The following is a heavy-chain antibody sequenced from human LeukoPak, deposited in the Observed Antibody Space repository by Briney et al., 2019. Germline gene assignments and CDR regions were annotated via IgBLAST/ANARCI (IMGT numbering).Heavy chain of an antibody. CDR1: GFTFSSYA. V-gene: IGHV3-30-3*01. CDR3: ASLYCSSTSCSPLYYYYYGMDV. CDR2: ISYDGSNK. D-gene: IGHD2-2*01. Sequence: PGGSLRLSCAASGFTFSSYAMPWVRQAPGKGLEWVAVISYDGSNKYYADSVKGRFTISRDNSKNTLYLQMNSLRAEDTAVYYCASLYCSSTSCSPLYYYYYGMDVWGQGTTVTVSS. J-gene: IGHJ6*02.